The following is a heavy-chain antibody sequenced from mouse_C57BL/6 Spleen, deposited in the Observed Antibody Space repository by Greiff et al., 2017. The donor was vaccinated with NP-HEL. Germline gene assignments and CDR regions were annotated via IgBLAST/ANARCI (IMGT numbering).Heavy chain of an antibody. Sequence: VQLQQSGAELVKPGASVKMSCKASGYTFTSYWITWVKQRPGQGLEWIGDIYPGSGSTNYNEKFKSKATLTVDTSSSTAYMQLSSLTSEDSAVYYCARGIYYYGSGFAYWGQGTLVTVSA. CDR1: GYTFTSYW. CDR3: ARGIYYYGSGFAY. V-gene: IGHV1-55*01. D-gene: IGHD1-1*01. J-gene: IGHJ3*01. CDR2: IYPGSGST.